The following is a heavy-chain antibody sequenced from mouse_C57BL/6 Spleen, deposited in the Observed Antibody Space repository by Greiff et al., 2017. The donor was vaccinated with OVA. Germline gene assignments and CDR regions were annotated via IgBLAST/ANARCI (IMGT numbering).Heavy chain of an antibody. CDR1: GFNIKDDY. CDR2: IDPENGDT. CDR3: TQTAQALFAY. V-gene: IGHV14-4*01. Sequence: EVQVVESGAELVRPGASVKLSCTASGFNIKDDYMHWVKQRPEQGLEWIGWIDPENGDTEYASKFQGKATIPADTSSTTAYLQLSSLTSEDTAVYYCTQTAQALFAYWGQGTLVTVSA. J-gene: IGHJ3*01. D-gene: IGHD3-2*02.